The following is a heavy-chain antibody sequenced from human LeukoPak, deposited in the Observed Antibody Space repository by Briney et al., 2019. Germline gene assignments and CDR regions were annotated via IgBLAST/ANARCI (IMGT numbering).Heavy chain of an antibody. Sequence: ASVKVSCKASGFTFISYGFSWVRQAPGQGLEWMGWTSVYNGNRNYAQELQGRVTMTTDTSTRTVYMELRSLRSDDTAIYYCARGMGNEGLTSWGPGTLVTVSS. CDR3: ARGMGNEGLTS. J-gene: IGHJ3*01. CDR1: GFTFISYG. CDR2: TSVYNGNR. D-gene: IGHD7-27*01. V-gene: IGHV1-18*01.